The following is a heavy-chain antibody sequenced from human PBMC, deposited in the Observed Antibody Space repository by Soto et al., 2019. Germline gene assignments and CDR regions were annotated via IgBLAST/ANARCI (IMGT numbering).Heavy chain of an antibody. CDR3: ARELGLYCSGGSCYFGYFDY. Sequence: ASVKVSCKSSGYTFTGYYMHWVRQAPGQGLEWMGWINPNSGGTNYAQKFQGWVTMTRDTSISTAYMELSRLRSDDTAMYYCARELGLYCSGGSCYFGYFDYWGQGTLVTVSS. V-gene: IGHV1-2*04. CDR2: INPNSGGT. CDR1: GYTFTGYY. D-gene: IGHD2-15*01. J-gene: IGHJ4*02.